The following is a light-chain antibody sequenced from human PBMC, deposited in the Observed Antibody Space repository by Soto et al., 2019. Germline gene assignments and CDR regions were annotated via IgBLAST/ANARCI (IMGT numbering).Light chain of an antibody. CDR1: SSDVGAHNY. CDR2: EVS. V-gene: IGLV2-8*01. CDR3: TSYAGIYSFFYV. J-gene: IGLJ1*01. Sequence: QSVLTQPPSPSGSPGQSVTISCTGTSSDVGAHNYVSWYQQLPGKAPKLIIYEVSKRPSGVPDRFSGSKSGNTASLTVSGLQAEDEADYYCTSYAGIYSFFYVFGTGTKVTV.